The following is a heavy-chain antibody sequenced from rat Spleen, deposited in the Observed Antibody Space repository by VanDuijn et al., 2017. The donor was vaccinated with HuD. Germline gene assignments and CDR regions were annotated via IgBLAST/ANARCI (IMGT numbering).Heavy chain of an antibody. CDR1: GFTFSNYG. J-gene: IGHJ2*01. CDR2: ISPSGGNT. CDR3: AKETGYNSYFDY. D-gene: IGHD1-4*01. Sequence: EVQLVESGGGLVQPGRSLKLSCAASGFTFSNYGMHWIRQAPTKGLEWVASISPSGGNTYYRDSVKGRFTISRDNAKNTLYLQMDSLRSEDTATYYCAKETGYNSYFDYWGQGVMVTVSS. V-gene: IGHV5-19*01.